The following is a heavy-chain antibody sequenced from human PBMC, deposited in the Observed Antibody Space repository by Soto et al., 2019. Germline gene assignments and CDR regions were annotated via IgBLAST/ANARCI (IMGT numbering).Heavy chain of an antibody. CDR1: GFTFRSFT. D-gene: IGHD6-13*01. CDR2: ISSNSAYI. V-gene: IGHV3-21*01. J-gene: IGHJ5*02. Sequence: GSLRLSCAASGFTFRSFTMNWVRQAPGKGLEWVSTISSNSAYIYYTDALRGRFTIARDNAKNSLHLQMNSLRAEDTAVYYCTRDASRDSSARGWFDPWGPGTLVTVSS. CDR3: TRDASRDSSARGWFDP.